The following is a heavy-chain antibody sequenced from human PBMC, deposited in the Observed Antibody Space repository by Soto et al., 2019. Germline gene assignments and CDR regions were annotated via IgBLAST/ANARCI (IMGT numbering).Heavy chain of an antibody. CDR1: DGSFSGYY. V-gene: IGHV4-34*10. J-gene: IGHJ4*02. CDR3: SRGRPPRY. Sequence: SETLSLTCVVSDGSFSGYYWSWIRQPPGKGLEWIGDIDHSGTTHYNPSLESRLTISVDTSKNHFSLSLSSVTAADAGTYFCSRGRPPRYWGQGTLVTVSS. CDR2: IDHSGTT.